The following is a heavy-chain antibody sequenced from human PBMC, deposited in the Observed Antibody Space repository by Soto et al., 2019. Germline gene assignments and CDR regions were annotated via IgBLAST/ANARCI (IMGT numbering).Heavy chain of an antibody. D-gene: IGHD3-3*01. Sequence: KPVGSLRLSCAASGFTFSNAWMSWVRQAPGKGLEWVGRIKSKTDGGTTDYAAPVKGRFTISRDDSKNTLYLQMNSLKTEDTAVYYCTTERVTYYDFWSGFIDYWGQGTLVTVSS. CDR3: TTERVTYYDFWSGFIDY. J-gene: IGHJ4*02. V-gene: IGHV3-15*01. CDR1: GFTFSNAW. CDR2: IKSKTDGGTT.